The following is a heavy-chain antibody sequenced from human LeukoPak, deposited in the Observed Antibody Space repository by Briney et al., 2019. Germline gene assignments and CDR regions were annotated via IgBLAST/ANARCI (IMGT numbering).Heavy chain of an antibody. Sequence: PGRSLRLSCAASGFTFSSYAMHWVRQAPGKGLEWVAVISYDGSNKYYADSVKGRFTISRDNSKNTLYLQMNSLRAEDTAVYYCAREVRSSGFPYPGMDVWGQGTTVTVSS. CDR1: GFTFSSYA. CDR2: ISYDGSNK. CDR3: AREVRSSGFPYPGMDV. J-gene: IGHJ6*02. D-gene: IGHD3-22*01. V-gene: IGHV3-30*04.